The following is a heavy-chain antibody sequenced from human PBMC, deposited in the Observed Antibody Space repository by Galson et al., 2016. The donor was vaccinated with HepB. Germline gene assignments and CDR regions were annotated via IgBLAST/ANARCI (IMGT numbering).Heavy chain of an antibody. CDR3: TRDDLRMTIFGVVIIAGEPIRNHVAFDV. J-gene: IGHJ3*01. D-gene: IGHD3-3*01. Sequence: SLRLSCAASGFTIDHYAMHWVRQAPGKGLEWVSGISWNSGRMGYADSVKGRLTISRDNAKKSLYLQMNSLIPEDMAVYYCTRDDLRMTIFGVVIIAGEPIRNHVAFDVWGQGTVVTVSS. CDR1: GFTIDHYA. CDR2: ISWNSGRM. V-gene: IGHV3-9*03.